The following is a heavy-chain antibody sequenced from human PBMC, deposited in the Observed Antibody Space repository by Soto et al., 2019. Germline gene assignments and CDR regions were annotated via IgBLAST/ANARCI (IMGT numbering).Heavy chain of an antibody. CDR2: IYYSGST. CDR3: ARQIIAAQTWFDP. Sequence: QLQLQESGPGLVKPSETLSLTCTVSGGSISSSSYYWGWIRQPPGKGLEWIGSIYYSGSTYYNPSLKSRVTISVDTSQTQFALKLSSVTAADTAVYYCARQIIAAQTWFDPWGQGTLVTVSS. CDR1: GGSISSSSYY. D-gene: IGHD6-6*01. J-gene: IGHJ5*02. V-gene: IGHV4-39*01.